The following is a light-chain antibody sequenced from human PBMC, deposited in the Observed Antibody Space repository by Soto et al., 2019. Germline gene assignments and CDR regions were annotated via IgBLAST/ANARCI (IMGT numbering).Light chain of an antibody. CDR2: DAS. CDR1: QSVSSY. CDR3: QQRSNWLT. J-gene: IGKJ4*01. Sequence: EIVLTQSPATLSLSPGERATLSCRASQSVSSYLAWYQQNPGQAPRLLIYDASTRATAIPSRFSGSGSGSAFTLTISSLEHEDFAFYYCQQRSNWLTFGGGTKVEIK. V-gene: IGKV3-11*01.